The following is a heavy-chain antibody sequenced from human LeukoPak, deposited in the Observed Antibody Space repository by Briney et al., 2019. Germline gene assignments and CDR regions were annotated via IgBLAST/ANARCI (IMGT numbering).Heavy chain of an antibody. Sequence: GASVKVSCKVSGYTLTELSMHWVRQAPGKGLEWMGGFDPEDGETIYAQKFQGRVTMTEDTSTDTAYMELSSLRSEGTAVYYCATDSMTTVTTGAFDIWGRGTIVTVSS. V-gene: IGHV1-24*01. CDR2: FDPEDGET. J-gene: IGHJ3*02. CDR3: ATDSMTTVTTGAFDI. D-gene: IGHD4-17*01. CDR1: GYTLTELS.